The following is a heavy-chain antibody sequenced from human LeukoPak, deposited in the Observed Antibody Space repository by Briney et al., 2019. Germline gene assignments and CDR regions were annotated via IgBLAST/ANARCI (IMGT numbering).Heavy chain of an antibody. J-gene: IGHJ4*02. CDR2: ISAYNGNT. Sequence: ASVKVSCKASGYTFTSYGISWVRPAPGQGLEWMGWISAYNGNTNYAQKLQGRVTMTTDTSTSTAYMELRSLRSDDTAVYYCATSRGGYSSGWYDSFFDYWGQGTLVTVSS. D-gene: IGHD6-19*01. V-gene: IGHV1-18*01. CDR3: ATSRGGYSSGWYDSFFDY. CDR1: GYTFTSYG.